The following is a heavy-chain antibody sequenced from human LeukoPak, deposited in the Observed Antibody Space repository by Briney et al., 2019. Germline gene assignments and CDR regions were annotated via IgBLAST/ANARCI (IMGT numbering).Heavy chain of an antibody. CDR1: GFTFSSYG. CDR3: AKEYGYSSSWYGDFDY. V-gene: IGHV3-30*02. Sequence: GGSLRLSCVASGFTFSSYGMHWVRQAPGKGLEWVAFIRYDGSNKYYADSVKGRFTISRDNSMNTLYLQMNSLRAEDTAVYYCAKEYGYSSSWYGDFDYWGQGTLVTVSS. CDR2: IRYDGSNK. D-gene: IGHD6-13*01. J-gene: IGHJ4*02.